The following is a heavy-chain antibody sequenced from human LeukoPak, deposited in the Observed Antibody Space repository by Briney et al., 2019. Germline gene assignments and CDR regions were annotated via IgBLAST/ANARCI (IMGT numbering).Heavy chain of an antibody. CDR2: INHSGST. D-gene: IGHD4-17*01. Sequence: SETLSLTCAVYGGSFSGYYWSWIRQPPGKGLEWIGEINHSGSTNYDPSLKSRVTISVDTSKNQFSLKLSSVTAADTAVYYCARVAYGDYEDYYYYGMDVWGQGTTVTVSS. CDR3: ARVAYGDYEDYYYYGMDV. V-gene: IGHV4-34*01. J-gene: IGHJ6*02. CDR1: GGSFSGYY.